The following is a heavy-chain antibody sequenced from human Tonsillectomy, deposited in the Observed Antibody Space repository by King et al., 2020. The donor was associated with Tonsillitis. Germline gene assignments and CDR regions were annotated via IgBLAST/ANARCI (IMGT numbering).Heavy chain of an antibody. CDR1: GFTFSSYA. CDR2: MSGSGSST. J-gene: IGHJ4*02. CDR3: AKDGSHSGSGGCDY. Sequence: VQLVESGGGLVQPGGSLRLSCAVSGFTFSSYAMNWVRQAPGKGLEWVSGMSGSGSSTYYADSVKGRFTISRDNSKNTLYLQMNSLRAEDTALYYCAKDGSHSGSGGCDYWGQGTLVTVSS. D-gene: IGHD2-15*01. V-gene: IGHV3-23*04.